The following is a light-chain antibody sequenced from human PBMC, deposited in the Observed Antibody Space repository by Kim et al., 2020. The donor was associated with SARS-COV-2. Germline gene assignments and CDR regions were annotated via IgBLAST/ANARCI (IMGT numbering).Light chain of an antibody. Sequence: DIQMTQSPSTLSASVGARVTITCRASQSISHWLAWYQQKPGKAPKLLIYKASTLKSGVPLRFSASESGTEFTLTISSLQPEDFATYYCQQYNTYPGKIGPGTKVDIK. J-gene: IGKJ1*01. V-gene: IGKV1-5*03. CDR2: KAS. CDR1: QSISHW. CDR3: QQYNTYPGK.